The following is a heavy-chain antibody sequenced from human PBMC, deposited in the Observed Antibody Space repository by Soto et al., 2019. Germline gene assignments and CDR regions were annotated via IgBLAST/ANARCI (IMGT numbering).Heavy chain of an antibody. CDR2: ISGSGGNT. CDR3: AKVGYSSGWYSDYYYGMDV. V-gene: IGHV3-23*01. D-gene: IGHD6-19*01. CDR1: GFTFSSYA. Sequence: EVQLLESGGGLVQPGGSLRLSCAASGFTFSSYAMSWVRQAPGKGLEWVSAISGSGGNTYYADSVKGRFTISRDNSKNTLYLQMNSLRAEDTAVYYCAKVGYSSGWYSDYYYGMDVWGQGTTVTVSS. J-gene: IGHJ6*02.